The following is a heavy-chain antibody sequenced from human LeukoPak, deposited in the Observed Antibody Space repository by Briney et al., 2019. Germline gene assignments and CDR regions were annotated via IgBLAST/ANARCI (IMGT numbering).Heavy chain of an antibody. CDR3: ARGGWTYAGGRHWYFDF. J-gene: IGHJ2*01. D-gene: IGHD1-7*01. Sequence: ASVKVSFKSSVYSFTGYYMHWLRQAPGQGLEWVGWINPNSGSKNYEQTYHGTATMNRDTTISTASMKLSTLRSDDTAVSYSARGGWTYAGGRHWYFDFYCRG. CDR2: INPNSGSK. V-gene: IGHV1-2*02. CDR1: VYSFTGYY.